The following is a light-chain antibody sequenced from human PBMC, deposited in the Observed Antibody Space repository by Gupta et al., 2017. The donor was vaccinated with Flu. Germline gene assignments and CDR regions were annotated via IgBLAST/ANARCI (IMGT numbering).Light chain of an antibody. CDR2: ATS. CDR3: QKYNSAPRT. CDR1: QGISNY. J-gene: IGKJ1*01. Sequence: PSSLSASVGDRVTITCRASQGISNYLAWYQQKPGKVPKLLTYATSTLQSGVPSRFSGSGSGTDFTLTISSLQPEDVATYYCQKYNSAPRTFGQGTKVEIK. V-gene: IGKV1-27*01.